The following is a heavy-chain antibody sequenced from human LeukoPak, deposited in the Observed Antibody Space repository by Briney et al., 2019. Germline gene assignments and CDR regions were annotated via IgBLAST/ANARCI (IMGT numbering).Heavy chain of an antibody. D-gene: IGHD3-16*01. Sequence: SETLSLTCTVSGASISGYYWSWIWQPPGKGLEWIGFVYYSGSTNYSPSLKSRATISIDTSKNQFSLRLSSVTAADTAVYYCARHGGVSGTYFPPHHYGMDVWGQGTTVTVSS. V-gene: IGHV4-59*08. CDR2: VYYSGST. CDR1: GASISGYY. J-gene: IGHJ6*02. CDR3: ARHGGVSGTYFPPHHYGMDV.